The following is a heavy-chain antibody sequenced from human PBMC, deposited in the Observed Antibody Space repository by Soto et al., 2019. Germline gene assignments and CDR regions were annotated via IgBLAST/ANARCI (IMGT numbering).Heavy chain of an antibody. D-gene: IGHD2-8*01. CDR2: IRSYNNST. V-gene: IGHV1-18*01. CDR1: GYTFTSYG. CDR3: ARHGNGDDY. J-gene: IGHJ4*02. Sequence: ASVKVSCKASGYTFTSYGVNWVRQAPGQGLEWMGWIRSYNNSTNYAQKLQGRVTITTDTSTNTAYMELRSLRSDDTAVYYCARHGNGDDYWGQGTLVTVSS.